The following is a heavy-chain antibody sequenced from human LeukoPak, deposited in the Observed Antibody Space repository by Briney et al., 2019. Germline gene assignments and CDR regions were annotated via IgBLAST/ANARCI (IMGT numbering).Heavy chain of an antibody. CDR3: AIIWEWDYDILTGYS. CDR1: GFAFSSYS. Sequence: GGSLRLSCAASGFAFSSYSMNWVRQAPGKGLEWVSSISSSSSYIYYADSVKGRFTISRDNAKNSLYLQMSSLGAEDTAVYYCAIIWEWDYDILTGYSWGQGTLVTVSS. J-gene: IGHJ5*02. CDR2: ISSSSSYI. D-gene: IGHD3-9*01. V-gene: IGHV3-21*01.